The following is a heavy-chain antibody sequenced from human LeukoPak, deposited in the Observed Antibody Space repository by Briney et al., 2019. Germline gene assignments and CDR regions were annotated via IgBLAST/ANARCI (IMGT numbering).Heavy chain of an antibody. V-gene: IGHV3-7*03. CDR3: ASAVTSTEGY. Sequence: GRSLSLSCAASGLTFSIYWATWVRQAPGRGREWGGCINEYGSKKSHVDSVKGRFTICRDNAQKSLYLERNSRRAEDAAVYYCASAVTSTEGYWGQGTLVTVSS. CDR2: INEYGSKK. CDR1: GLTFSIYW. J-gene: IGHJ4*02.